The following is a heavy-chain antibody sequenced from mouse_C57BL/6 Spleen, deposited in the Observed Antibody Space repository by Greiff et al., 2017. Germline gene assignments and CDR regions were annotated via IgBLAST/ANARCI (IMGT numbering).Heavy chain of an antibody. J-gene: IGHJ1*03. CDR1: GYTFTSYW. CDR2: MYPSDSET. CDR3: ARGDYGSSYVLHRYFDV. Sequence: QVQLQQPGAELVRPGSSVKLSCKASGYTFTSYWMDWVKQRPGQGLEWIGNMYPSDSETHYNQKFKDKATLTVDKPSSTAYMPLSSLTSEDSAVYYCARGDYGSSYVLHRYFDVWGTGTTVTVSS. D-gene: IGHD1-1*01. V-gene: IGHV1-61*01.